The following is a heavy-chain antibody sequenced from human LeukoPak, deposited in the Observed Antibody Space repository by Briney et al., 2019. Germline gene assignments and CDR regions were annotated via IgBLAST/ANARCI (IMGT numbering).Heavy chain of an antibody. V-gene: IGHV1-18*01. Sequence: GASVKVSCKASGYTFTSYGISWVRQAPGQGLEWMGWISAYNGNTNYAQKFQGRVTMTRNTSISTAYMELSSLRSEDTAVYYCARGPSGAFYSSVGRGMDVWGQGTTVTVSS. J-gene: IGHJ6*02. D-gene: IGHD6-19*01. CDR3: ARGPSGAFYSSVGRGMDV. CDR1: GYTFTSYG. CDR2: ISAYNGNT.